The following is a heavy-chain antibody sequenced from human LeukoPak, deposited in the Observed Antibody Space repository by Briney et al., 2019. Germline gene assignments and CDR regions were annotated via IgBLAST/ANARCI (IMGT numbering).Heavy chain of an antibody. Sequence: PSETLSLTCTVSGDSISTYYWSWIRQPPGKGLEWIGYIHYSGSTNYNPSLRSRFTISVDTSKNQFSLKLSSATAADTAVYFCARRAINSVMFDYWGQGTLVTVSS. V-gene: IGHV4-59*08. CDR3: ARRAINSVMFDY. D-gene: IGHD3-16*01. CDR1: GDSISTYY. J-gene: IGHJ4*02. CDR2: IHYSGST.